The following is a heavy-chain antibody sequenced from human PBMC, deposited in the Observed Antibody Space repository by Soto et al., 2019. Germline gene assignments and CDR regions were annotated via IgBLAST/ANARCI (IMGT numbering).Heavy chain of an antibody. CDR1: GFTFSGSA. D-gene: IGHD2-15*01. V-gene: IGHV3-73*02. CDR2: IRSKANSYAT. Sequence: EVQLVESGGGLVQPGGSLKLSCAASGFTFSGSAMHWVRQASGKGLEWVGRIRSKANSYATAYAASVKGRFTISRDDSKNTAYQQMNSLKTEDTAVYYCTRHEYCSGGSCYTPTDYWGQGTLVTVSS. CDR3: TRHEYCSGGSCYTPTDY. J-gene: IGHJ4*02.